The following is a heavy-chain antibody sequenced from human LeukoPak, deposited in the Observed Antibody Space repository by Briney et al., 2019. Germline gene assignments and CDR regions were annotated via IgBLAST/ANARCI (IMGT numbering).Heavy chain of an antibody. CDR3: ARAKYYYYVWGSYRYYFDY. J-gene: IGHJ4*02. CDR1: GGTFSSYA. V-gene: IGHV1-69*05. D-gene: IGHD3-16*02. CDR2: IIPIFGTA. Sequence: SVKVSCKASGGTFSSYAISWVRQAPGQGLEWMGGIIPIFGTANYAQKFQGRVTITTDESTSTAYMELSSLRSEDTAVYYCARAKYYYYVWGSYRYYFDYLGQGTLVTVSS.